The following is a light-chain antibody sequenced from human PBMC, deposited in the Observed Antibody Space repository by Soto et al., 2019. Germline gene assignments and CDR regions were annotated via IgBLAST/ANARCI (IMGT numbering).Light chain of an antibody. Sequence: IVMTQSPATVSASPGERVTLSCRASQSVSGNVAWYHQKPGQPPRLLVYGASTTATDIPARFFGSGSETDFTLTITRLQSDDFGTYYCQQFNSWPRTFGQGTKVEIK. J-gene: IGKJ1*01. CDR2: GAS. CDR3: QQFNSWPRT. V-gene: IGKV3-15*01. CDR1: QSVSGN.